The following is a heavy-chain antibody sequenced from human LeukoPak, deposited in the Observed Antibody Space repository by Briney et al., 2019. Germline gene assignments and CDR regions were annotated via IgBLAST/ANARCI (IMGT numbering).Heavy chain of an antibody. CDR3: ARVRWGSFDY. Sequence: GGSLRLSCAASGFTFSSYEMNWVRQAPGKGLEWVSYISSSGSTIYYADSVKGRFTIPRDNSKNTLYLQMNSLRAEDTAVYYCARVRWGSFDYWVQGTLVTVSS. D-gene: IGHD3-16*01. V-gene: IGHV3-48*03. CDR2: ISSSGSTI. J-gene: IGHJ4*02. CDR1: GFTFSSYE.